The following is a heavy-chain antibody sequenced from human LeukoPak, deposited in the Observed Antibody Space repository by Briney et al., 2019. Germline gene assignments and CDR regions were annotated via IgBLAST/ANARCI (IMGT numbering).Heavy chain of an antibody. CDR2: IKQDGSEK. D-gene: IGHD3-22*01. J-gene: IGHJ4*02. V-gene: IGHV3-7*01. Sequence: GGSLRLSCAASGFTFSSYWMSWVRQAPGKGLEWVANIKQDGSEKYYVDSVKGRFTISRDNAKNSLYLQMNSLRAGDTAVYYCARGLYYYDSSGYTGFDYWGQGTLVTVSS. CDR3: ARGLYYYDSSGYTGFDY. CDR1: GFTFSSYW.